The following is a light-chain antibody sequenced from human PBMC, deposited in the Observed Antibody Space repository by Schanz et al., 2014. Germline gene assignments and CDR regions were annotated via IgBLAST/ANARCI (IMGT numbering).Light chain of an antibody. CDR3: CSYAGSSTFDV. Sequence: QSALTQPASVSGSPGQSITISCTGTSSDVGGYNYVSWYQQHPGKAPKLMIYDVSNRPSGVPDRFSGSKSGNTASLAVTGLRAEDEADYYCCSYAGSSTFDVFGGGTKLTVL. V-gene: IGLV2-14*01. CDR2: DVS. CDR1: SSDVGGYNY. J-gene: IGLJ3*02.